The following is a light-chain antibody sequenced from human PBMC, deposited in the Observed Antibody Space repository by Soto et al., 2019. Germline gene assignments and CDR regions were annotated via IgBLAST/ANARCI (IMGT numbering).Light chain of an antibody. CDR2: DAS. CDR3: QQYNGYRTWT. CDR1: QDISRW. Sequence: DIQMIQSPATLSASVGDRVSITCRASQDISRWLAWYQQKPGKAPKVLIWDASSLQRGVPSRFTGSGSGTEFTLTINGLQPDDFATYYCQQYNGYRTWTFGQGTKVEIK. V-gene: IGKV1-5*01. J-gene: IGKJ1*01.